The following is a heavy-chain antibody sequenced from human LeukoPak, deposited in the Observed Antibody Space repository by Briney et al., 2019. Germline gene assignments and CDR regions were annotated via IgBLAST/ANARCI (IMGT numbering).Heavy chain of an antibody. D-gene: IGHD6-13*01. CDR2: IYYSGST. CDR1: GGSISSHY. CDR3: ARGVIAAAGTPSPWFDP. V-gene: IGHV4-59*11. J-gene: IGHJ5*02. Sequence: PSETLSLTCTVSGGSISSHYWSWIRQPAGKGLEWIGYIYYSGSTNYNPSLKSRVTISVDTSKNQFSLKLSSVTAADTAVYYCARGVIAAAGTPSPWFDPWGQGTLVTVSS.